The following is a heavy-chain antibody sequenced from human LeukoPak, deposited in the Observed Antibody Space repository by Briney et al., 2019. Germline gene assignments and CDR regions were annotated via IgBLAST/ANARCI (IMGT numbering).Heavy chain of an antibody. CDR1: GFTFSGSA. J-gene: IGHJ5*02. D-gene: IGHD2-8*01. CDR3: TRDNGTYIWLDP. V-gene: IGHV3-73*01. CDR2: IDKEDKGYATAT. Sequence: GGSLRLSCAASGFTFSGSAIHWVRQSSGKGLEWVGQIDKEDKGYATATAYAASVKGRFTISRDDSINTAYLQMKSLKTEDTALYYCTRDNGTYIWLDPWGQGTLVTVSS.